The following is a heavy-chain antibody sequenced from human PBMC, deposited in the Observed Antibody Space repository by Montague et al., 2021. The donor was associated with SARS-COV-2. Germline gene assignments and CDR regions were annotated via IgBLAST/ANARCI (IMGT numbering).Heavy chain of an antibody. V-gene: IGHV6-1*01. CDR2: TYYRSQWYN. D-gene: IGHD2-15*01. CDR3: ARSQHCGGGRCYSLSWFDP. J-gene: IGHJ5*02. Sequence: CAISGDSVSSNSAAWDWIRQSPSRGLEWLGRTYYRSQWYNDYAVSVGSRIAINPDTSRNHFSLQLDSVTPEDTAVYYWARSQHCGGGRCYSLSWFDPWGQGTLVIVSS. CDR1: GDSVSSNSAA.